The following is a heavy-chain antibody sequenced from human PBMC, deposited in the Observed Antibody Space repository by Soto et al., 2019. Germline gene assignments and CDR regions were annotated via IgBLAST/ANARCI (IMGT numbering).Heavy chain of an antibody. CDR2: IWYDGSNK. CDR3: ARDHAELPLNMDV. J-gene: IGHJ6*03. V-gene: IGHV3-33*01. D-gene: IGHD1-7*01. Sequence: GGSLRLSCAASGFTFSSYGMHWVRQAPGKGLEWVAVIWYDGSNKYYADSVKGRFTISRDNSKNTLYLQMNSLRAEDTAVYYCARDHAELPLNMDVWGKGTTVTVSS. CDR1: GFTFSSYG.